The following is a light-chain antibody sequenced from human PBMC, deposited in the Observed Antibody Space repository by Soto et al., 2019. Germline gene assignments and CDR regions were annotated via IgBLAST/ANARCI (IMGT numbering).Light chain of an antibody. J-gene: IGKJ4*01. CDR1: QSVSSSY. Sequence: EIVMTQSPATLYVSPGDRATLSCRASQSVSSSYLAWYQQKPGQAPRLLIYGASSRATGIPDRFSGSGSGTDFTLTISRLEPEDFAVYYCQQYGSSPLTFGGGTKVDIK. CDR3: QQYGSSPLT. CDR2: GAS. V-gene: IGKV3-20*01.